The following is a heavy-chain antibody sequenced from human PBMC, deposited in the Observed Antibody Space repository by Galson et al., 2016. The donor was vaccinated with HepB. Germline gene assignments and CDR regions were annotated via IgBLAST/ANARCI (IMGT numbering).Heavy chain of an antibody. V-gene: IGHV1-18*01. J-gene: IGHJ6*02. D-gene: IGHD3-9*01. CDR2: ISAYNGNT. CDR1: GYTFTNYG. CDR3: ARDQLINYDILTGTYYYSGMDV. Sequence: SVKVSCKASGYTFTNYGITWVRQAPGQGLEWMGWISAYNGNTNYAQKFQGRVSMTTDTSTSTAYMALRSLSSDDTAICYCARDQLINYDILTGTYYYSGMDVWGQGTTVTVSS.